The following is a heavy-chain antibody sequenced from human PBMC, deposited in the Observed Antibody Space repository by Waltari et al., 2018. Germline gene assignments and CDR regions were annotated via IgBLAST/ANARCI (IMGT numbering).Heavy chain of an antibody. D-gene: IGHD3-3*01. CDR3: ASLDFWSCYFDY. J-gene: IGHJ4*02. CDR1: GGSFSGYY. Sequence: QVQLQQRGAGLWKPTETLSLTCAVYGGSFSGYYWTWLLQPPGKGLEWIGGINHSGSTHYNPSLTSRVTISIDTFKNQFSLKLSSVTSADTAVYCCASLDFWSCYFDYWGQGTLVTVSS. V-gene: IGHV4-34*01. CDR2: INHSGST.